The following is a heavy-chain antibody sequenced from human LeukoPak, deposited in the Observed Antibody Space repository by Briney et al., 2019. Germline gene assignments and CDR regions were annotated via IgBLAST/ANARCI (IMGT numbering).Heavy chain of an antibody. CDR2: IWYDGSNK. CDR1: GFIFSSYG. Sequence: PGGSLRLSCAASGFIFSSYGMHWVRQAPGKGQEWVAVIWYDGSNKYYSDSVKGRFTISRDNSKNTLYLQMNSLRAEDTAVYYCARDSSYDSSGPMDYWGQGTLVTVSS. D-gene: IGHD3-22*01. V-gene: IGHV3-33*01. J-gene: IGHJ4*02. CDR3: ARDSSYDSSGPMDY.